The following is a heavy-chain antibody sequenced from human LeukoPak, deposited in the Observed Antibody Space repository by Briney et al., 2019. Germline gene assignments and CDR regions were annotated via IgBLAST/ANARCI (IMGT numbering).Heavy chain of an antibody. Sequence: GGSLRLSCAASGFTFSNYVMNWVRQAPGKGLEWVSSIGTSSGSTYYADSVKGRFTISRDNAKNSLYLRMSSLRAEDTAVYYCARDSGSGRGNYYYGMDVWGQGTTVTVSS. CDR2: IGTSSGST. CDR1: GFTFSNYV. J-gene: IGHJ6*02. V-gene: IGHV3-21*01. CDR3: ARDSGSGRGNYYYGMDV. D-gene: IGHD3-10*01.